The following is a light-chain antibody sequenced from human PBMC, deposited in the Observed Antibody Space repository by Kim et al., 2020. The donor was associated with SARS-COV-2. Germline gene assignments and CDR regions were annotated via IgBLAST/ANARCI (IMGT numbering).Light chain of an antibody. Sequence: PGETAKITCGGNNIGGRGVHWYQQKPGQAPVLVISYDSDRPSGVPERFSGSNSGNTATLIISRVEAGDEADYYCQVWDTSSVHPVVFGGGTQLTVL. CDR2: YDS. CDR3: QVWDTSSVHPVV. J-gene: IGLJ2*01. V-gene: IGLV3-21*04. CDR1: NIGGRG.